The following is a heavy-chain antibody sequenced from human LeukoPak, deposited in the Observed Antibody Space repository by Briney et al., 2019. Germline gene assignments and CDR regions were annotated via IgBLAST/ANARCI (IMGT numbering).Heavy chain of an antibody. D-gene: IGHD3-22*01. V-gene: IGHV4-34*01. CDR1: GGSLSGYY. J-gene: IGHJ4*02. CDR3: ARVRYGIVV. Sequence: SETLSLTCAVHGGSLSGYYWSWIRQPPGKGLEWIGEINHSGSTNYNPSLKSRVTISVDTSKNQFSLKLSSVTAADTAVYYCARVRYGIVVWGQGTLVTVSS. CDR2: INHSGST.